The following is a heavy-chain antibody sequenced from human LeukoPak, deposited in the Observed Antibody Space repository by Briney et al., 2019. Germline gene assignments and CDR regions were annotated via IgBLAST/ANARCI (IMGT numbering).Heavy chain of an antibody. J-gene: IGHJ6*03. D-gene: IGHD1-26*01. CDR3: AKDGVGATTNFYYYYMDV. CDR2: IRYDGSNK. V-gene: IGHV3-30*02. CDR1: GFTFSSYG. Sequence: GGPLRLSCAASGFTFSSYGMHWVRQAPGKGLEWVAFIRYDGSNKYYADSVKGRFTISRDNSKNTLYLQMNSLRAEDTAVYYCAKDGVGATTNFYYYYMDVWGKGTTVTISS.